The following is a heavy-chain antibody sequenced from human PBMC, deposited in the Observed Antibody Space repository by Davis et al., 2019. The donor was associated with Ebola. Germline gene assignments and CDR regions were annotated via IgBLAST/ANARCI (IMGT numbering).Heavy chain of an antibody. CDR2: INSDGSST. V-gene: IGHV3-74*01. J-gene: IGHJ6*02. D-gene: IGHD2-8*02. CDR3: AEIYWVRYGMDV. CDR1: GFTFSSYW. Sequence: GESLKISCAASGFTFSSYWMHLVRQAPGKGLVLVSRINSDGSSTSYADSVKGRFTISRDNAKNTLYLQMNSLRAEDTAVYYCAEIYWVRYGMDVWGQGTTVTVSS.